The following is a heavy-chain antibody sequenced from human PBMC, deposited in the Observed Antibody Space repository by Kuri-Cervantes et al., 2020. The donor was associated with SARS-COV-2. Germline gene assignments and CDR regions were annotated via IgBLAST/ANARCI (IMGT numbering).Heavy chain of an antibody. V-gene: IGHV3-21*01. D-gene: IGHD2-2*01. J-gene: IGHJ6*03. CDR2: ISSGSDYI. CDR3: ARVACSSSNCAIYYYYMDV. Sequence: GGSLRLSCAASGFTFNGYWMIWVRQAPGKGLEWVSSISSGSDYIYYADSMKGRFTISRDNAKSSLFLQLTSLRAEDTAVYYCARVACSSSNCAIYYYYMDVWGKGTTVTVSS. CDR1: GFTFNGYW.